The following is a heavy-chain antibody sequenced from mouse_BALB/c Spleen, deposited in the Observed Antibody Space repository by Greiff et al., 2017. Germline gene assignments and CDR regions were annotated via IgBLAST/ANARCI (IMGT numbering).Heavy chain of an antibody. D-gene: IGHD2-3*01. J-gene: IGHJ3*01. CDR3: ARGDIYDGYYPAWFAY. Sequence: EVKLVESGGGLVQPGGSLKLSCAASGFTFSSYGMSWVRQTPDKRLELVATINSNGGSTYYPDSVKGRFTISRDNAKNTLYLQMSSLKSEDTAMYYCARGDIYDGYYPAWFAYWGQGTLVTVSA. CDR2: INSNGGST. V-gene: IGHV5-6-3*01. CDR1: GFTFSSYG.